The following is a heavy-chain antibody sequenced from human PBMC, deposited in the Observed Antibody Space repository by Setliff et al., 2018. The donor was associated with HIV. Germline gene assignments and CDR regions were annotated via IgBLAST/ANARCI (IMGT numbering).Heavy chain of an antibody. D-gene: IGHD4-4*01. CDR1: GGTITNSA. J-gene: IGHJ6*03. V-gene: IGHV1-69*13. CDR3: AKESGLYSNYKYYYYMDV. CDR2: IVPIFGTA. Sequence: SVKVSCKASGGTITNSALIWVRQAPGQGLEWMGGIVPIFGTANYAQKFQGRVTITADESTRTAYMELSSLRAEDTAVYYCAKESGLYSNYKYYYYMDVWGKGTTVTVS.